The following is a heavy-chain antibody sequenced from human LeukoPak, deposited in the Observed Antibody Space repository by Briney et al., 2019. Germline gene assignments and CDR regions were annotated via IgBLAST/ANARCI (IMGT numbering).Heavy chain of an antibody. CDR3: ARESLWGVHDY. D-gene: IGHD3-10*01. CDR2: IRYDGSSK. V-gene: IGHV3-30*02. CDR1: GFIFSSFG. J-gene: IGHJ4*02. Sequence: GGSLRLSCAASGFIFSSFGMHWVRQAPGKGLEWVAFIRYDGSSKYYGDSVKGRFTISRDNSKNTLYLQMNSLRTEDTAVYSCARESLWGVHDYWGQGTLATVSS.